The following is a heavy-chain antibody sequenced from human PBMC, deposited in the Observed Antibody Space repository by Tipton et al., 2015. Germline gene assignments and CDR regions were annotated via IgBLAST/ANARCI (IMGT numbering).Heavy chain of an antibody. CDR3: ARDLEHGMDV. D-gene: IGHD5-24*01. J-gene: IGHJ6*02. V-gene: IGHV4-61*01. CDR1: GGSLSSGSYY. CDR2: IYYIGST. Sequence: TLSLTCTVSGGSLSSGSYYWSWIRQPPGKGLEWIGYIYYIGSTNYNPSLKRRVTISLDTSKNQFSLTLNSVTAADTAVYYCARDLEHGMDVWGQGTTVTVSS.